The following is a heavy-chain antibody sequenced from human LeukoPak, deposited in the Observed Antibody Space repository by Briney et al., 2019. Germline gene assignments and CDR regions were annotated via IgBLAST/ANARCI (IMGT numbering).Heavy chain of an antibody. CDR3: ARDQDIVVVVAATPPYYYYGMDV. V-gene: IGHV1-2*02. J-gene: IGHJ6*02. CDR1: GYTFTGYY. D-gene: IGHD2-15*01. Sequence: ASVKVSCKASGYTFTGYYMHWVRQAPGQGLEWMGWINPNSGGTNYAQKFQGRVTMTRDTSISTAYMELSRLRSDDTAVYYCARDQDIVVVVAATPPYYYYGMDVWGQGTTVTVSS. CDR2: INPNSGGT.